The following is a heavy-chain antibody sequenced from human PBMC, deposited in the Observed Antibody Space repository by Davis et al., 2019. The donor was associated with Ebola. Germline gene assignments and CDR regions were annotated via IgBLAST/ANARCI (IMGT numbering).Heavy chain of an antibody. J-gene: IGHJ4*02. Sequence: GESLKISCAASGFTFSSYWMSWVRQAPGKGLEWVSAISGSGGSTYYADSVKGRFTISRDNSKNTLYLQMNSLRAEDTAVYYCTRSWEYWGQGTLVTVSS. CDR3: TRSWEY. D-gene: IGHD3-10*01. CDR2: ISGSGGST. V-gene: IGHV3-23*01. CDR1: GFTFSSYW.